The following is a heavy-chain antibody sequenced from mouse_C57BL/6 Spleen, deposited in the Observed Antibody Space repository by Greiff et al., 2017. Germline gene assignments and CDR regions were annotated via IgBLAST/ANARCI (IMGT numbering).Heavy chain of an antibody. J-gene: IGHJ2*01. V-gene: IGHV1-76*01. Sequence: VQLQQSGAELVRPGASVKLSCKASGYTFTVYYINWVKQRPGPGLEWIARIYPALGDTYYNEKFKGKATLTAEKSSSTAYRQLSSLTSEDSAVYFCARLEITTVVATDYWGQGTTLTVSA. CDR2: IYPALGDT. CDR1: GYTFTVYY. CDR3: ARLEITTVVATDY. D-gene: IGHD1-1*01.